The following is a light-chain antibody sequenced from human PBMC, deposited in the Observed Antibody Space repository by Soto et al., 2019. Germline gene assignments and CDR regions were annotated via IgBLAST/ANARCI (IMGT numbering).Light chain of an antibody. CDR2: GAS. J-gene: IGKJ1*01. CDR3: QQYGSSPPRT. CDR1: QSVSSSY. V-gene: IGKV3-20*01. Sequence: EIVLTQSPGTLSLSPGERATLSCRASQSVSSSYLAWYQQKPGQAPRLLIYGASSRATGIPDRFSGSGSGTDFPLTISRLETEDFAVYYCQQYGSSPPRTFGQGTQVEIK.